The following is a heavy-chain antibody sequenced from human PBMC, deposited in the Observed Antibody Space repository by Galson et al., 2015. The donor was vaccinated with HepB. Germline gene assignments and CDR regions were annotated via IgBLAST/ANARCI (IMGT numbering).Heavy chain of an antibody. J-gene: IGHJ3*02. V-gene: IGHV5-51*01. CDR1: AYSFSSFW. Sequence: QSGAEVKKPGESLKISCQGSAYSFSSFWIAWVRQMPGKGLEWMGSIYPGDSDTKYSPPFQGQVTISADKSISPAYLQWSGLKASDTAMYYCASNYYDSSAYYTNDAFDIWGQGTMVTVSS. CDR2: IYPGDSDT. CDR3: ASNYYDSSAYYTNDAFDI. D-gene: IGHD3-22*01.